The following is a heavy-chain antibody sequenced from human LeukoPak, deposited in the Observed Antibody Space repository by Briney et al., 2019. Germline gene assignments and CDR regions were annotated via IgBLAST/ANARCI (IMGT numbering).Heavy chain of an antibody. CDR1: GFTFSSYA. D-gene: IGHD1-14*01. V-gene: IGHV3-23*01. Sequence: GGSLRLSCAASGFTFSSYAMTWVRQAPGKGLEWVSAISRSGVHTYYADSVKGRFTISRDNSKNTLYLQMNSLRAEDTAVYSCAKGPPNNSQGYLDYWGQGTLVTVSS. CDR2: ISRSGVHT. J-gene: IGHJ4*02. CDR3: AKGPPNNSQGYLDY.